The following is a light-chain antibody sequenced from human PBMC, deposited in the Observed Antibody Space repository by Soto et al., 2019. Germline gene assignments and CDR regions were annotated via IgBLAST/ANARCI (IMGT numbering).Light chain of an antibody. J-gene: IGKJ5*01. V-gene: IGKV1D-13*01. CDR1: QGVSSS. CDR2: DAS. CDR3: QQFNNYPLT. Sequence: AIQLTQSPPSLSASVGDRVTITCRASQGVSSSLAWYQQKPGTAPKLLIYDASDLETGVPSRFSGSGSGTDFTLTISSLQPVDFATYYCQQFNNYPLTFGQGTRLEIK.